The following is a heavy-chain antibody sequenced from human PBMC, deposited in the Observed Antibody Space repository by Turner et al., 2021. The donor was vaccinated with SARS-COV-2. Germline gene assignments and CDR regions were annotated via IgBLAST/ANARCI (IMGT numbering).Heavy chain of an antibody. Sequence: QVPLVESGGGEVQRGRSRTLSYAASGFTFSSYGMHWVRQAQGNGLEWVAVISYDVNNKFYADSVNVRFTISRVNSKNTLYLQMNSLRAEDTTVYYCAKGFGDYVDYWGQGTLVTVSS. V-gene: IGHV3-30*18. J-gene: IGHJ4*02. CDR1: GFTFSSYG. D-gene: IGHD3-16*01. CDR3: AKGFGDYVDY. CDR2: ISYDVNNK.